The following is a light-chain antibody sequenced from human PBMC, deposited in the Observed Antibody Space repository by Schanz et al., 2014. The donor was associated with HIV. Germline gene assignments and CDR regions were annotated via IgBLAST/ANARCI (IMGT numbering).Light chain of an antibody. CDR1: QSVTKN. CDR2: AVS. V-gene: IGKV3-15*01. Sequence: EIVMTQSPATLSVSPGERATLSCRASQSVTKNLAWYQQRSGQAPRLLIYAVSTRATGIPPRFSGSGSGTEFTITISNLQSEDFGVYYCQQYDTWPQTFGQGTNRGIK. J-gene: IGKJ2*01. CDR3: QQYDTWPQT.